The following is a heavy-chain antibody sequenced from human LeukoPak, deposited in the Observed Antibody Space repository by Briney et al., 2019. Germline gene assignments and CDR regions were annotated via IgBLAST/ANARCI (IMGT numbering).Heavy chain of an antibody. J-gene: IGHJ3*02. D-gene: IGHD1-26*01. CDR3: ATVVVGATVVGAFDI. V-gene: IGHV1-24*01. CDR2: FDPEDGET. Sequence: VASVKVSCKVSGYTLTELSMHWVRQAPGKGLEWMGGFDPEDGETIYAQKFQGRVTMTEDTSTDTAYMELSSLRSEDTAVYYCATVVVGATVVGAFDIWGQGTVVTVSS. CDR1: GYTLTELS.